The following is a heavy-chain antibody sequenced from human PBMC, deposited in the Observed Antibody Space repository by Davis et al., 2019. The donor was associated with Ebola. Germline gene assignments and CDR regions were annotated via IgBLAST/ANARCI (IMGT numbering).Heavy chain of an antibody. CDR3: ARVPHAKWLVSGWFDP. D-gene: IGHD6-19*01. CDR1: GFVFRNYV. Sequence: HTGGSLRLSCAASGFVFRNYVMSWVRQAPGKGLVWVSRINSDGSSTSYADSVKGRFTISRDNAKNTLYLQMNSLRAEDTAVYYCARVPHAKWLVSGWFDPWGQGTLVTVSS. J-gene: IGHJ5*02. V-gene: IGHV3-74*01. CDR2: INSDGSST.